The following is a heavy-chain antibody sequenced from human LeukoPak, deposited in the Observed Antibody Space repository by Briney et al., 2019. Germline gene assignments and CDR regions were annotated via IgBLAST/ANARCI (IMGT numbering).Heavy chain of an antibody. CDR1: GFTFNSHA. J-gene: IGHJ4*02. D-gene: IGHD6-19*01. V-gene: IGHV3-23*01. Sequence: GGSLRLSCAASGFTFNSHAITWVRQAPGKGLEWVSAISGGGGTTYYADSVKGRFTISRDNSKNTLYLQMNSLRPEDTAIYYCAKDFEVHSNGCRGYFDYWGQGTLVTVSS. CDR3: AKDFEVHSNGCRGYFDY. CDR2: ISGGGGTT.